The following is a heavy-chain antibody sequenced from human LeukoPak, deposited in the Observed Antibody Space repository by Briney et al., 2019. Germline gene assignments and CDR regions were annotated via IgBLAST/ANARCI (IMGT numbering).Heavy chain of an antibody. CDR1: GGSISSYY. CDR2: IYYSGST. D-gene: IGHD4-17*01. V-gene: IGHV4-59*01. J-gene: IGHJ4*02. CDR3: ARTGGYGDYGVDY. Sequence: SETLSLTCTVSGGSISSYYWSWIRQPPGKGLEWIGYIYYSGSTNYNPSLKSRVTISVDTSKNQFSLKLSSVTAADTAVYYCARTGGYGDYGVDYWGQGTLVTVSS.